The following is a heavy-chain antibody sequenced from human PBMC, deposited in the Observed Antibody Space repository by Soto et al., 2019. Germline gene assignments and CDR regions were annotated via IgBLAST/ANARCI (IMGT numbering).Heavy chain of an antibody. CDR1: GFTFSSYG. D-gene: IGHD5-12*01. J-gene: IGHJ4*02. CDR3: ATRRRDGYNYYFDY. V-gene: IGHV3-30*03. CDR2: ISYDGSNK. Sequence: GGSLRLSCAASGFTFSSYGMHWVRQAPGKGLEWVAVISYDGSNKYYADSVKGRXTISRDNSKNTLYLQMNSLRAEDTAVYYCATRRRDGYNYYFDYWGQGTLVTVSS.